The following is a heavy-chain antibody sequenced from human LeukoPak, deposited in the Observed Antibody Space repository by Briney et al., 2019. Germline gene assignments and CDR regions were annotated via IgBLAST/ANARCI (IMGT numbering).Heavy chain of an antibody. J-gene: IGHJ3*02. Sequence: GGSLRLSCAASGFTFSSYAMSWVRQAPGKGLEWVSAISGSGDSTYYADSVKGRFTIPRDNSKNTLYLQMNSLRAEDTAVYYCAKDRAIGAAATGAFDMWGQGTLVTVSS. D-gene: IGHD6-13*01. CDR1: GFTFSSYA. CDR2: ISGSGDST. V-gene: IGHV3-23*01. CDR3: AKDRAIGAAATGAFDM.